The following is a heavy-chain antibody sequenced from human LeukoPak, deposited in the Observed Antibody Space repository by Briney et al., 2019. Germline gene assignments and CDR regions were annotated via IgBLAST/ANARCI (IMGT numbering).Heavy chain of an antibody. D-gene: IGHD5-24*01. Sequence: VASVKVYCKASGYIFTSYGISWVRQAPGQGLEQMGWISAYNGNTNYAQKLQGRVTVTTDTSTSTAYMELRSLTSDDTAVYYCARVRGRDGTYYFDYWGQGTLVTVSS. J-gene: IGHJ4*02. V-gene: IGHV1-18*01. CDR1: GYIFTSYG. CDR3: ARVRGRDGTYYFDY. CDR2: ISAYNGNT.